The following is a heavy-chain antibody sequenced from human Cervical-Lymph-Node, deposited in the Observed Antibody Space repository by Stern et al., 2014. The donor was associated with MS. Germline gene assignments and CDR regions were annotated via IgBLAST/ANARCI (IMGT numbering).Heavy chain of an antibody. CDR3: ERERGRAGPAMADY. D-gene: IGHD5-18*01. CDR2: TNPNSGDS. J-gene: IGHJ4*02. Sequence: VQLVESGAEVKKPGASVKVSCKAAGYSFTGNYIHWLRQAPGQGLEWMGRTNPNSGDSNYALKFQGRVTMTRDTSISTAYMNLNRLGIDDTAVYYCERERGRAGPAMADYWGQGTLVTVSS. CDR1: GYSFTGNY. V-gene: IGHV1-2*06.